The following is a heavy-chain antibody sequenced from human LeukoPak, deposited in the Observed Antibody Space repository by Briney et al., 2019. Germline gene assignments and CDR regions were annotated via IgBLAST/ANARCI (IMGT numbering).Heavy chain of an antibody. V-gene: IGHV1-18*01. CDR2: INPYDGRI. CDR1: GYTFSSYG. D-gene: IGHD6-13*01. CDR3: ARDIAYNMDV. Sequence: ASVKVSCKASGYTFSSYGISWVRQAPGQRLEWLGWINPYDGRINYAQNFQGRVTVTADTSTSTAYMELRSLRSDDTAVYYCARDIAYNMDVWGKGTTVTVSS. J-gene: IGHJ6*03.